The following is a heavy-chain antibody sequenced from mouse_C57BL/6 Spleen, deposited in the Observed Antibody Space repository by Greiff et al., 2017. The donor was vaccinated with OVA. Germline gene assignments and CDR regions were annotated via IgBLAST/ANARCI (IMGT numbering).Heavy chain of an antibody. V-gene: IGHV1-78*01. CDR2: IYPRDGSN. CDR1: GYTFTDYT. CDR3: ARNVLYYCDY. J-gene: IGHJ2*01. Sequence: QVQLQQSDAELVKPGASVKISCKVSGYTFTDYTINWMKQRPEQGLEWIGYIYPRDGSNKYNEKFKGKATLTVNKSSSTAYMQLNILTSEDSAVYYCARNVLYYCDYWGQGTTLTVSS.